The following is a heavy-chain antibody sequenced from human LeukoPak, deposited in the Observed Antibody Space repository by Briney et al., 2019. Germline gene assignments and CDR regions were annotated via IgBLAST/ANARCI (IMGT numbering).Heavy chain of an antibody. J-gene: IGHJ5*02. D-gene: IGHD6-13*01. Sequence: GGSLRLSCAASGFIFSDHYMDWVRQAPGKGLEWVGRTRNEANIYTTKYAASVKGRFTISRDDSKNSLYLQMNSLKTEDTAVYYCAKEADSSSWRYNWFDPWGQGTLVTVSS. CDR2: TRNEANIYTT. CDR1: GFIFSDHY. CDR3: AKEADSSSWRYNWFDP. V-gene: IGHV3-72*01.